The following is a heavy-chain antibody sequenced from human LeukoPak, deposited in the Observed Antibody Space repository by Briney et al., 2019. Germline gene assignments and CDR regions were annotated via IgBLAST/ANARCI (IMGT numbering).Heavy chain of an antibody. J-gene: IGHJ6*02. V-gene: IGHV4-4*07. CDR1: GGSISSYY. Sequence: SETLSLTCTVSGGSISSYYWSWIRQPAVKGLEWIGRIYTSGSTNYNPSLKSRVTMSVDNSKNTLYLQMNSLRAEDTAVYYCATGIAAAGTLEYYYGMDVWGQGTTVTVSS. CDR3: ATGIAAAGTLEYYYGMDV. D-gene: IGHD6-13*01. CDR2: IYTSGST.